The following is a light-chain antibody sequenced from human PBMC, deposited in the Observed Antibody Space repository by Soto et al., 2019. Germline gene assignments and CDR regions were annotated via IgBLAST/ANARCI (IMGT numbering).Light chain of an antibody. Sequence: EIVLTQSPATLSLSPGERATLSCRASQSIRSYLAWFQHRPGQAPRLLIYDASNRATGIPAGFSGSGSGTDFTLTISSLEPEDFAVYYCQQRSNWPTFGGGTKVEIK. CDR2: DAS. CDR1: QSIRSY. V-gene: IGKV3-11*01. J-gene: IGKJ4*01. CDR3: QQRSNWPT.